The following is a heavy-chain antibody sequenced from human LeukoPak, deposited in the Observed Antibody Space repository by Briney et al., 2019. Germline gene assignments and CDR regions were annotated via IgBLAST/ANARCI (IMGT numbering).Heavy chain of an antibody. CDR3: AKAQGGYCSSTSCSFIDY. CDR2: ISGSGGST. Sequence: GGSLILSCAASGFTFSSYAMSWVRQAPGKVLEWVSAISGSGGSTYYADSVKGRFTISRDNSKNTLYLQMNSLRAEDTAVYYCAKAQGGYCSSTSCSFIDYWGQGTLVTDSS. CDR1: GFTFSSYA. V-gene: IGHV3-23*01. J-gene: IGHJ4*02. D-gene: IGHD2-2*03.